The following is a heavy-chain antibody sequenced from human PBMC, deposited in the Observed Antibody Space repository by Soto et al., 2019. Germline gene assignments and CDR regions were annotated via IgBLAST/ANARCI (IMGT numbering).Heavy chain of an antibody. CDR1: GGSISRGGYY. Sequence: QVQLQESGPGLVKPSQTLSLTCTVSGGSISRGGYYCSWIRQHPGKGLEWIGYIYYSGGTYYNPSLKSRVTISVDTSENQFSLRLSSVTAADPAVYYCARKDSGYADYMDVWGKGTTVTVSS. V-gene: IGHV4-31*03. CDR3: ARKDSGYADYMDV. CDR2: IYYSGGT. J-gene: IGHJ6*03. D-gene: IGHD5-12*01.